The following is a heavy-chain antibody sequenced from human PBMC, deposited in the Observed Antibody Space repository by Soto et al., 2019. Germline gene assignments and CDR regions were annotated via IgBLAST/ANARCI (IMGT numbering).Heavy chain of an antibody. CDR3: AKVSSSWYAGFFDL. Sequence: EVQLLESGGGLVQPGGSLRLSCTASGFTFSSHAMTWVRQAPGKGLEWVSGLSDSGGSTYYADSVKGRFTISRDNSMNTLYLQMNTLSAEDTAVYYCAKVSSSWYAGFFDLWGQGTLVTVSS. V-gene: IGHV3-23*01. D-gene: IGHD6-13*01. CDR2: LSDSGGST. J-gene: IGHJ4*02. CDR1: GFTFSSHA.